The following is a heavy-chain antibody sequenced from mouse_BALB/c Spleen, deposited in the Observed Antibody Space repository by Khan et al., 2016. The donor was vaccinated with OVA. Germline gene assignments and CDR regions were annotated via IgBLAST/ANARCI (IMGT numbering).Heavy chain of an antibody. V-gene: IGHV5-6-4*01. J-gene: IGHJ1*01. CDR3: TRDGNYAHWYFDV. CDR2: ISSGSTCT. D-gene: IGHD2-1*01. CDR1: GFSFSSYT. Sequence: EVELVESGGGLVNPGGSLKLSCAASGFSFSSYTMSWVRQTPEKRLEWVATISSGSTCTYYPDSVKGRFTISRDKAKNTLYLQLSSLKSEDTAMYYCTRDGNYAHWYFDVWGAGTTVTVSS.